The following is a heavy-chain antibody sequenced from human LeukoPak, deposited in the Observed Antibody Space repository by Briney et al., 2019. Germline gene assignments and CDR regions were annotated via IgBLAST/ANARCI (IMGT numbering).Heavy chain of an antibody. CDR3: ARAREIIAAVPDNAFDI. Sequence: SQTLSLTCTVSGGSISSGGYYWSWIRQHPGKGLEWIGYIYYSGSTYYNPSLKSRVTISVDKSKNQFSLKLSSVTAADTAVYYCARAREIIAAVPDNAFDIWGQGTMVTVSS. D-gene: IGHD6-13*01. CDR1: GGSISSGGYY. V-gene: IGHV4-31*03. J-gene: IGHJ3*02. CDR2: IYYSGST.